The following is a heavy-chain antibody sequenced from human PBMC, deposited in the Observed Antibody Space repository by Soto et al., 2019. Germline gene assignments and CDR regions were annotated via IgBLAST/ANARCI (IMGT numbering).Heavy chain of an antibody. CDR3: ARDKYDFWSGSPIPFDY. V-gene: IGHV1-2*02. CDR1: GYTFTGYY. CDR2: INPNSGGT. J-gene: IGHJ4*02. Sequence: AAVKVSCKASGYTFTGYYMHWVRQAPGQGLEWMGWINPNSGGTNYAQKFQGRVTMTRDTPISTAYMELSRLRSDDTAVYYCARDKYDFWSGSPIPFDYWGQGTLVTVSS. D-gene: IGHD3-3*01.